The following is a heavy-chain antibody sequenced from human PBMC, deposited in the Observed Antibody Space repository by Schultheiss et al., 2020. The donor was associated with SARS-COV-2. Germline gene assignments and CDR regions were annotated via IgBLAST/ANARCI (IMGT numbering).Heavy chain of an antibody. Sequence: GGSLRLSCAVSGFTFSSYAMHWVRQAPGKGLEWVAVISYDGSNKYYADSVKGRFTISRDNSKNTLYLQMNSLRAEDTAVYYCARGPIVVVPANYYYYMDVWGKGTTVTVSS. V-gene: IGHV3-30*04. CDR1: GFTFSSYA. J-gene: IGHJ6*03. CDR2: ISYDGSNK. CDR3: ARGPIVVVPANYYYYMDV. D-gene: IGHD2-2*01.